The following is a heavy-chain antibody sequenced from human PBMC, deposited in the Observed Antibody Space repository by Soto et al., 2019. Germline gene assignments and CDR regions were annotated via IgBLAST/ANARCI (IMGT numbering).Heavy chain of an antibody. V-gene: IGHV3-23*01. CDR2: IPGSGTST. Sequence: PGGSLRLSCAASGFTFSSYAMSWVRQSPGKGLEWVSAIPGSGTSTYYAGSVKGRFTISRDNSKNTLYLQMNSLGVEDTAIYYCAKIGSSSSVSLPLVLLDYWGQGAPVTVSS. CDR1: GFTFSSYA. J-gene: IGHJ4*02. D-gene: IGHD6-6*01. CDR3: AKIGSSSSVSLPLVLLDY.